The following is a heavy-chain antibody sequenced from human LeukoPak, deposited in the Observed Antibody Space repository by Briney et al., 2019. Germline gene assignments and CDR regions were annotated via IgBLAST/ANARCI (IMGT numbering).Heavy chain of an antibody. CDR3: ARAVEAYHYDSSDYQYYFDY. V-gene: IGHV4-4*07. Sequence: PSETLSLTCTVSGGSISSYYWSWIRQPAGKGLEWIGRIYTSGSTNYNPSLKSRVTMSVDTSKNQFSLKLRSVTAADTAVYYCARAVEAYHYDSSDYQYYFDYWGQGTLVTVSS. CDR1: GGSISSYY. D-gene: IGHD3-22*01. CDR2: IYTSGST. J-gene: IGHJ4*02.